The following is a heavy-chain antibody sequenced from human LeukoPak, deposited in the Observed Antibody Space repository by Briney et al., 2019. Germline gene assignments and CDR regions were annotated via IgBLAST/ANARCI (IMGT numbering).Heavy chain of an antibody. CDR3: AKGAYDYIEIAYFDY. Sequence: GGSLRLSCVASGFSFNNYAMNWVRQAPGKGLEWVSLIIGSSGSTFNADSVKGRFTISRDKSKNTLYLQMNSLRAEDTAVYYCAKGAYDYIEIAYFDYWGQGSLVTVSS. V-gene: IGHV3-23*01. D-gene: IGHD5-12*01. CDR1: GFSFNNYA. J-gene: IGHJ4*02. CDR2: IIGSSGST.